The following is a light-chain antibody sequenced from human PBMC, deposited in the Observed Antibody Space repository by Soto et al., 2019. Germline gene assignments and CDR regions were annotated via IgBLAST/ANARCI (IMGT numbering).Light chain of an antibody. J-gene: IGLJ2*01. CDR1: SSNIGAGYD. V-gene: IGLV1-40*01. CDR3: QSYDSSLSGVV. Sequence: QLVLTQPPSVSGAPGQRVTISCTGSSSNIGAGYDVHWYQQLPGTAPKLHIYGNSNRPSGVPDRFSGSKSGTSASLAITGLQAEDEADYYCQSYDSSLSGVVFGGGTKLTVL. CDR2: GNS.